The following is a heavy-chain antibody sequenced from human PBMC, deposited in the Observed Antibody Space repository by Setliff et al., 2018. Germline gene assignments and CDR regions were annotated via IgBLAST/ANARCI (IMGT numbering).Heavy chain of an antibody. D-gene: IGHD3-3*01. Sequence: PGESLKISCAASGFSFSSYAMSRVRQAPGKGLEWVSTIIGSGISTYYADSVQGRVTISRDNHKNTLHLQMNSLRVEDTAIYYCAKSPHDFWSGRVFFDYWGQGMLVTVSS. CDR2: IIGSGIST. CDR1: GFSFSSYA. J-gene: IGHJ4*01. V-gene: IGHV3-23*01. CDR3: AKSPHDFWSGRVFFDY.